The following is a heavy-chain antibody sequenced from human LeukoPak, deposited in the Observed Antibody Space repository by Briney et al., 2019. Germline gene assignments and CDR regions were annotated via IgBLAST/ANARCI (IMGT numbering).Heavy chain of an antibody. Sequence: GASVKVSCKASGYTFTGYYMHWVRQAPGQGLEWMGWINPNSGGTNYAQKFQGRVTMTRDTSTSTVYMELSSLRSEDTAVYYCATAWTTGEDWFDPWGQGTLVTVSS. J-gene: IGHJ5*02. CDR2: INPNSGGT. CDR1: GYTFTGYY. D-gene: IGHD3-16*01. CDR3: ATAWTTGEDWFDP. V-gene: IGHV1-2*02.